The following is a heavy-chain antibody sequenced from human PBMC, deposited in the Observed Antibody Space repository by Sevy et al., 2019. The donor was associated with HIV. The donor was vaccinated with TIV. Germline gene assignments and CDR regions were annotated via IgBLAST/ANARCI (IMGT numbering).Heavy chain of an antibody. Sequence: GGSLRLSCAASGFTFSSYGMHWVRQAPGKGLEWVAVIWYDGSNKYYADSVKGRFTISRDNSKNTLYLQMNSLRAEDTAVYYCARDPSSLGSILNYGMDVWGQGTTVTVSS. J-gene: IGHJ6*02. CDR3: ARDPSSLGSILNYGMDV. CDR1: GFTFSSYG. V-gene: IGHV3-33*01. CDR2: IWYDGSNK. D-gene: IGHD2-15*01.